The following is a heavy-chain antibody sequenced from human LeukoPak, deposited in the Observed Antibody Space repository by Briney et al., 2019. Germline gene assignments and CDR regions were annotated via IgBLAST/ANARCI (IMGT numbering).Heavy chain of an antibody. J-gene: IGHJ4*02. Sequence: PSETLSLTCTVSGGSISSYYWSWIRQPPGKGLEWIGYIYYSGSTNYNPSLKSRATMSVDTSKNQFSLKLSSVTAADTAVYYCARLRDGRFDYWGQGTLVTVSS. V-gene: IGHV4-59*01. CDR3: ARLRDGRFDY. CDR2: IYYSGST. CDR1: GGSISSYY. D-gene: IGHD5-24*01.